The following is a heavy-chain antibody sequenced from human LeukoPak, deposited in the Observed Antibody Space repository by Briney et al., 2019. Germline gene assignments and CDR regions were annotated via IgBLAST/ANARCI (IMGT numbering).Heavy chain of an antibody. Sequence: SETLSLTCAVYGGSFSGYYWSWIRQPPGKGLEWIGEINHSGSTNYNPSLKSRVTISVDTSKTQFSLKLSSVTAADTAVYYCASGRSSSGYDYWGQGTLVTVSS. D-gene: IGHD5-12*01. CDR2: INHSGST. J-gene: IGHJ4*02. CDR3: ASGRSSSGYDY. CDR1: GGSFSGYY. V-gene: IGHV4-34*01.